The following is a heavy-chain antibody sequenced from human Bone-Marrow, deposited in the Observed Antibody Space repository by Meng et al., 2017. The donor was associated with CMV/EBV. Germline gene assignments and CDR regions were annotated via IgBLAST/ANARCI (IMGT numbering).Heavy chain of an antibody. D-gene: IGHD2-2*01. Sequence: ESLKISCTVSGGSISSYYWSWIRQPPGKGLEWIGYIYYSGSTNYNPSLKSRVTISVDTSKNQFSLKLSSVTAADTAVYYCARESASQGYCSSTSCYPDAFDIWGQGTMVTVSS. J-gene: IGHJ3*02. CDR3: ARESASQGYCSSTSCYPDAFDI. CDR1: GGSISSYY. V-gene: IGHV4-59*01. CDR2: IYYSGST.